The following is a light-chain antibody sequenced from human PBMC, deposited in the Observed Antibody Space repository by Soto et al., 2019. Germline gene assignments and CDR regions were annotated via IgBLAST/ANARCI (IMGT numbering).Light chain of an antibody. J-gene: IGLJ2*01. CDR2: EVS. CDR1: SSDVGGYNY. CDR3: SSYAGSNVV. V-gene: IGLV2-8*01. Sequence: ALTQPPPASGSPGQSVSSSCTGTSSDVGGYNYVSWYQQHPGKAPKLMIFEVSKRPSGVPDRFSGSKSGNTASLTVSGLQAEDEADYYCSSYAGSNVVFGGGTKLTVL.